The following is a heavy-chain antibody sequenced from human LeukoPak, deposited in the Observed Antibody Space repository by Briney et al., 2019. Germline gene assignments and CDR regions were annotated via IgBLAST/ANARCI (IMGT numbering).Heavy chain of an antibody. CDR3: ARDMEGYCSSTSCYGDWFDP. J-gene: IGHJ5*02. Sequence: SETLSLTCTVSGGSISSYYWSWIRQPAGKGLGWIGRIYTSGSTNYNPSLKSRVTMSVDTSKNQFSLKLSSVTAADTAVYYCARDMEGYCSSTSCYGDWFDPWGQGTLVTVSS. V-gene: IGHV4-4*07. CDR2: IYTSGST. D-gene: IGHD2-2*01. CDR1: GGSISSYY.